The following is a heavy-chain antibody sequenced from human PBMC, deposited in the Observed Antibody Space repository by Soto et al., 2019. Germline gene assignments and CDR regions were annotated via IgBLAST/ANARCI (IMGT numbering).Heavy chain of an antibody. D-gene: IGHD5-12*01. J-gene: IGHJ6*02. Sequence: SETLSLTCTVSGGSISSGDYYWSWIRQPPGKGLEWIGYIYYSGSTYYNPSLKSRVTISVDTSKNQFSLKLSSVTAADTAVYYCARTITPSVVGTYYYYGMDVWGQGTTVTVS. CDR3: ARTITPSVVGTYYYYGMDV. CDR1: GGSISSGDYY. V-gene: IGHV4-30-4*01. CDR2: IYYSGST.